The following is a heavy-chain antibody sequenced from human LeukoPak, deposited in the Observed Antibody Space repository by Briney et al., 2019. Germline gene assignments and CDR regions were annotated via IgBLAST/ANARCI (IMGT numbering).Heavy chain of an antibody. D-gene: IGHD6-13*01. V-gene: IGHV1-46*01. CDR2: NNPGRGST. CDR3: ARERQRIGAAGNFDY. Sequence: ASVKVSCKASGYPFTNYYNHWVRQARGQGLEWMGKNNPGRGSTTYAQKFQGRVTMTRDTSTSTVYMELSSLRSEDTAVYYCARERQRIGAAGNFDYWGQGTLVTVSS. J-gene: IGHJ4*02. CDR1: GYPFTNYY.